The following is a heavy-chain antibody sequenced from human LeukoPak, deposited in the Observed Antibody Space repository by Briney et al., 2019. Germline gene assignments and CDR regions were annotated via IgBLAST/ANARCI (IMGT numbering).Heavy chain of an antibody. CDR2: LSRSSSHR. D-gene: IGHD6-6*01. Sequence: GRSLRLSCAASGFTFSSYDMNWVRQAPGKGLEWGSYLSRSSSHRYYADSAKGRFTSYRDNAKNSLHLQINTLRGDDTGVYHCARDDAALARASGMDVWGKGTTVTVSS. J-gene: IGHJ6*04. CDR3: ARDDAALARASGMDV. CDR1: GFTFSSYD. V-gene: IGHV3-21*01.